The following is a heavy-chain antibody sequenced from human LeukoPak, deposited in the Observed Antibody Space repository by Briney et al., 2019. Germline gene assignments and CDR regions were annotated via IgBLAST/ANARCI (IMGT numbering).Heavy chain of an antibody. V-gene: IGHV3-21*01. D-gene: IGHD3-3*01. Sequence: GGSLRLSCAASGFTFGAYTMNWVRQAPGKGLEWVTCIFSRSESILYADSVKGRFTISRDNAKNSLYLQMDSLRAEDTAVYYCARDPPVLRFLVDIFGMDVWGQGTTVTVSS. J-gene: IGHJ6*02. CDR3: ARDPPVLRFLVDIFGMDV. CDR2: IFSRSESI. CDR1: GFTFGAYT.